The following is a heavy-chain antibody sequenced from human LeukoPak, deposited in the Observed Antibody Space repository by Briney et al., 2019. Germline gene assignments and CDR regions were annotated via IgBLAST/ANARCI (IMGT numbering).Heavy chain of an antibody. Sequence: GTSVKVSCKASGFTFTSSAVQWVRQARGQRLEWIGWIVVGSGNTNYAQKFQERVTITRDMSTSTAYMELSSLRSEDTAVYYCAARNAYGYYTLLLYYLGQGNPVTVSS. V-gene: IGHV1-58*01. CDR1: GFTFTSSA. CDR2: IVVGSGNT. D-gene: IGHD4-17*01. J-gene: IGHJ4*02. CDR3: AARNAYGYYTLLLYY.